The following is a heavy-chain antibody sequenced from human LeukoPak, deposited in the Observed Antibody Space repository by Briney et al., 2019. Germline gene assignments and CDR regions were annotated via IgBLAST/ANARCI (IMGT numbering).Heavy chain of an antibody. CDR1: EFSVGSNY. CDR3: AKDPYSSSWYGPFDI. CDR2: ISSSSSTI. J-gene: IGHJ3*02. V-gene: IGHV3-48*01. D-gene: IGHD6-13*01. Sequence: GGSLRLSCAASEFSVGSNYMNWVRQAPGKGLEWVSYISSSSSTIYYADSVKGRFTISRDNAKNSLYLQMNSLRAEDTAVYYCAKDPYSSSWYGPFDIWGQGTMVTVSS.